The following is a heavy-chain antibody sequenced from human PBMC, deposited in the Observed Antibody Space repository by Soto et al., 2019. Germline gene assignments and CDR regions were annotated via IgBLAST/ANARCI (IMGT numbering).Heavy chain of an antibody. CDR1: GYTFTSYG. J-gene: IGHJ4*02. D-gene: IGHD5-12*01. CDR3: ARDSGYYSFDY. CDR2: ISAYNGNT. Sequence: GASVELSWKESGYTFTSYGISWVRQAPGQGLEWMGWISAYNGNTNYAQKFQGRVTMTTDTSTSTAYMELRSLRSDDTAVYYCARDSGYYSFDYWGQGTLVTVSS. V-gene: IGHV1-18*04.